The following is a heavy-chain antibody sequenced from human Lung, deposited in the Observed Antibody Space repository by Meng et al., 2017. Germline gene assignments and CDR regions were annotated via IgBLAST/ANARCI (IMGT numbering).Heavy chain of an antibody. CDR1: GGSFSGYY. J-gene: IGHJ4*02. Sequence: QVQHQQWGAGLLKPSETLSLTCAVYGGSFSGYYWSWIRQPPGKGLEWIGEIIDSGSTNYNPSLKSRVTISVDTSKNQFSLRVTSVTAADRAVYYCVRRTYSSGWYFDYWGQGTLVTVSS. CDR2: IIDSGST. D-gene: IGHD6-19*01. CDR3: VRRTYSSGWYFDY. V-gene: IGHV4-34*02.